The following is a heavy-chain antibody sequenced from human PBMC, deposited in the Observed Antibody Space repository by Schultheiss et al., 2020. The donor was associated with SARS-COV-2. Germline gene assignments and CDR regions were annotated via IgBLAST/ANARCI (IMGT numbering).Heavy chain of an antibody. CDR1: GGSISSYY. Sequence: SETLSLTCTVSGGSISSYYWSWIRQPPGKGLEWIGYIYYSGSTNYNPSLKSRVTISVDTSKNQFSLKLSSVTAADTAVYYCARLKYYYDSSGYYTDYWGHGPLFTVSS. D-gene: IGHD3-22*01. CDR3: ARLKYYYDSSGYYTDY. V-gene: IGHV4-59*01. J-gene: IGHJ4*01. CDR2: IYYSGST.